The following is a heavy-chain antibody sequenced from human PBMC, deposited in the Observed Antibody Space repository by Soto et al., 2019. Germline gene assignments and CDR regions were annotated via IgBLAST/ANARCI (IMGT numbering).Heavy chain of an antibody. Sequence: GASVKVSCKASGYTFTGYYMHWVRQAPGQGLEWMGWINPNSGGTNYAQKFQGWVTMTRDTSISTAYMELSRLRSDDTAVYYCARESGYDFWSGYRWFDPWGQGTPVTVSS. D-gene: IGHD3-3*01. V-gene: IGHV1-2*04. CDR2: INPNSGGT. CDR3: ARESGYDFWSGYRWFDP. J-gene: IGHJ5*02. CDR1: GYTFTGYY.